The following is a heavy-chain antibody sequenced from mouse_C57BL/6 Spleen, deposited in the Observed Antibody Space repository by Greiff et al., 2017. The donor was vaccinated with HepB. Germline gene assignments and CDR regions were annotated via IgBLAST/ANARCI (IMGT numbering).Heavy chain of an antibody. V-gene: IGHV3-6*01. J-gene: IGHJ3*01. Sequence: EVQLQQSGPGLVKPSQSLSLTCSVTGYSITSGYNWHWIRQFPGNKLEWLGYIRYDGSNNYNPSLKNRISITPDTSTNQFFLKLNSVTTEDTATYYCAISHGYDGAGFAYWGQGTLVTVSA. CDR3: AISHGYDGAGFAY. D-gene: IGHD2-2*01. CDR2: IRYDGSN. CDR1: GYSITSGYN.